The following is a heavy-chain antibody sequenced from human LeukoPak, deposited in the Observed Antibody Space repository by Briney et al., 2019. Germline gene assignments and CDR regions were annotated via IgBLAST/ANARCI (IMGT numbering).Heavy chain of an antibody. J-gene: IGHJ3*02. V-gene: IGHV4-59*01. D-gene: IGHD2-15*01. CDR1: GGSISSYY. CDR3: ARDHCSGGSCYFRSGAFDI. CDR2: IYYSGST. Sequence: SETLSLTCTVSGGSISSYYWSWIRQPPGKGLEWIGYIYYSGSTNYNPSLKSRATISVDTSKNQFSLKLSSVTAADTAVYYCARDHCSGGSCYFRSGAFDIWGQGTMVTVSS.